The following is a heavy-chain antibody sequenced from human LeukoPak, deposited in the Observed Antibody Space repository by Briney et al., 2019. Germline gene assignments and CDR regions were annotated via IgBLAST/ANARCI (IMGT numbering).Heavy chain of an antibody. J-gene: IGHJ3*01. CDR2: FSGSGSST. Sequence: GGSLRLSCAASGFTFSTYAMSWVRQAPGKGLEWVSVFSGSGSSTYYADSVKGRFTISRDNSKNTLYLQMNSLRAEDTAVYYCAKEMATIRVVDFWGQGTMIPVSS. D-gene: IGHD5-24*01. V-gene: IGHV3-23*01. CDR1: GFTFSTYA. CDR3: AKEMATIRVVDF.